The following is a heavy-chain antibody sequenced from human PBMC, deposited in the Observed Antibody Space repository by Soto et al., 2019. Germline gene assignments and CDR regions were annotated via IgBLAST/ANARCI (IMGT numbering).Heavy chain of an antibody. CDR1: GGTFSSYA. J-gene: IGHJ6*02. Sequence: QVQLVQSGAEVKKPGSSVKVSCKASGGTFSSYAISWVRQAPGQGLEWMGGIIPIFGTANYAQKFQGRVTITADESTSTAYMELSSLRSEDTAVYYCASGGYSGYDSPYSFYYYYGMDVWGQGTTVTVSS. CDR3: ASGGYSGYDSPYSFYYYYGMDV. CDR2: IIPIFGTA. V-gene: IGHV1-69*12. D-gene: IGHD5-12*01.